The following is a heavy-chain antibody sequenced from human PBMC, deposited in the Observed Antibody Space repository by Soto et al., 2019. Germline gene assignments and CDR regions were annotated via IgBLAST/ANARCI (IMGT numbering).Heavy chain of an antibody. V-gene: IGHV1-2*02. CDR1: GYTFTDFY. CDR3: AINEGREVSNFDY. CDR2: INPNTGGT. J-gene: IGHJ4*02. Sequence: QVQLVQSGAEVKKPGASVMVSCKTSGYTFTDFYINSVRQAPGQGLEWMGWINPNTGGTKPSQRFQGRVTITADASTSTAYMELSSLRSEDTAIYYCAINEGREVSNFDYWGQGTLVTVSS. D-gene: IGHD2-15*01.